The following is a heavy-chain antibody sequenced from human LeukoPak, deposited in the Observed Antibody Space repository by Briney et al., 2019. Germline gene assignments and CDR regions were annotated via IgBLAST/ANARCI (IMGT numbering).Heavy chain of an antibody. V-gene: IGHV3-23*01. D-gene: IGHD3-10*01. J-gene: IGHJ3*02. CDR2: FSGSGDIT. CDR3: AKDLRYYYGSGNAFDI. Sequence: GGSLRLSCAASGFTFSSYAITWVRQAPGKGLEWVSAFSGSGDITYYADSVKGRFTISRDNSKNTLYLQMNSLRAEDTAVYYCAKDLRYYYGSGNAFDIWGQGTMVTVSS. CDR1: GFTFSSYA.